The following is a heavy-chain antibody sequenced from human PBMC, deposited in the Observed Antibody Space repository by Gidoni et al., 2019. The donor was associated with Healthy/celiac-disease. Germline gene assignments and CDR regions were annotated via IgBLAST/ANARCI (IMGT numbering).Heavy chain of an antibody. CDR3: ARRAREVVVPAANWFDP. CDR1: GGSISSSNW. J-gene: IGHJ5*02. Sequence: QVQLQQSATGLVKPSGTLSLTCAVSGGSISSSNWWRWVRQPPRKGLEWIGKIYHTGSPNYNPSLKSRVTISVDKSKNQFSLKLSSVTAADAAVYYCARRAREVVVPAANWFDPWGQGTLVTVSS. V-gene: IGHV4-4*02. CDR2: IYHTGSP. D-gene: IGHD2-2*01.